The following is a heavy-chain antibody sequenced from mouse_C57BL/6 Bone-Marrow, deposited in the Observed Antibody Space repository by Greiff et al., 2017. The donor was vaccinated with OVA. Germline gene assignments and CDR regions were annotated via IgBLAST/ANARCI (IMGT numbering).Heavy chain of an antibody. CDR3: ARNLYSNYEFAY. J-gene: IGHJ3*01. CDR2: IWSGGST. V-gene: IGHV2-2*01. Sequence: VKVEESGPGLVQPSQSLSITCTVSGFSLTSYGVHWVRQSPGKGLEWLGVIWSGGSTDYNAAFISRLSISKDNSKSQVFFKMNSLQADDTAIYYCARNLYSNYEFAYWGQGTLVTVSA. CDR1: GFSLTSYG. D-gene: IGHD2-5*01.